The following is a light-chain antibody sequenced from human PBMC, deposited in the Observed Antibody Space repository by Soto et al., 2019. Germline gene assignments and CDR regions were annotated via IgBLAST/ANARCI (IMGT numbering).Light chain of an antibody. CDR3: QQYCSSPYT. Sequence: EIVLTQSPGTLSLSPGERATLSCRASQSVSSSSLAWYQQKPGEAPRLLIYGASSRATSIPDRFSGSGSGTDFTLTISRLEPEDFAVFYCQQYCSSPYTFGQGTKLEIK. CDR1: QSVSSSS. J-gene: IGKJ2*01. CDR2: GAS. V-gene: IGKV3-20*01.